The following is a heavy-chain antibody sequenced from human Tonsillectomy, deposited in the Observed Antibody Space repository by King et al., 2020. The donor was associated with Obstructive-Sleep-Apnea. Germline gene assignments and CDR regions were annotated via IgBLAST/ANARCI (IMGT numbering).Heavy chain of an antibody. CDR2: ISYSGST. D-gene: IGHD5-24*01. V-gene: IGHV4-59*01. Sequence: QLQESGPGLVKPSETLSLTCTVTGGSINSYYWSWIRQTPGKGLEGIGYISYSGSTNYNPSLKSRVTISVDTSKNQFSLKLSSVTAADTAVYYCARDRVGRDGYNRFDYWGQGTLVTVSS. CDR3: ARDRVGRDGYNRFDY. CDR1: GGSINSYY. J-gene: IGHJ4*02.